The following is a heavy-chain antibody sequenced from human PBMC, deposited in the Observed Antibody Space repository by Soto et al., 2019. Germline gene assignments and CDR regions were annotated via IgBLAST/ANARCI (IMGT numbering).Heavy chain of an antibody. V-gene: IGHV3-73*01. J-gene: IGHJ4*02. CDR3: ARSYYYDSTGYYRTFDY. CDR1: GFTFSGSA. CDR2: IRSKTNSYAT. Sequence: SLRLSCAASGFTFSGSAMHWVRQASGKGLEWVGRIRSKTNSYATAYAASVRGRFTISRDNSENTLYLQTNSLRAADTALYFCARSYYYDSTGYYRTFDYWGPGTLVTVSA. D-gene: IGHD3-22*01.